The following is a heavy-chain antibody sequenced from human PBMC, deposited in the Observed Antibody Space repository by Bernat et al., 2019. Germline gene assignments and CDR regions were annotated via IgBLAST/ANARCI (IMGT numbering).Heavy chain of an antibody. CDR3: ARRYCSSTSCYKDY. J-gene: IGHJ4*02. D-gene: IGHD2-2*01. CDR1: GYTFNTYG. CDR2: ISTYNGDT. V-gene: IGHV1-18*01. Sequence: QVHLVQSGAEVKKPGASVKVSCKASGYTFNTYGISWVRQAPGQGLEWMGWISTYNGDTKDAQKFQGRVTLTTDTSTSTAYMELRSLRSDDTAVYYCARRYCSSTSCYKDYWGQGTLVTVSS.